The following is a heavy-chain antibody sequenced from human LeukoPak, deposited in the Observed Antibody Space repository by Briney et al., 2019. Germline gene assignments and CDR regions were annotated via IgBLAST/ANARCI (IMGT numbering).Heavy chain of an antibody. CDR2: IKQNGSEE. D-gene: IGHD1-26*01. CDR1: GFAFSNFW. J-gene: IGHJ4*02. Sequence: GGSLRLSCTASGFAFSNFWMSWVRQAPGKGLEWVANIKQNGSEETYIDSVKGRFIISRDNAKSSLSLQMNSLRGEDTAVYYCADPGIGYWGQGTLVTVSS. CDR3: ADPGIGY. V-gene: IGHV3-7*01.